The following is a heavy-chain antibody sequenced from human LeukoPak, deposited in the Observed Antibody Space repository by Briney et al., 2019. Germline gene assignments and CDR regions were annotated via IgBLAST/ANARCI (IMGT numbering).Heavy chain of an antibody. CDR3: AKVGAFYYDSSGPDY. Sequence: PGGSLRLSCAASGLTFSSYGMHWVRQAPGKGLEWVAVISYDGSNKYYADSVKGRFTISRDNSKNTLYLQMNSLRAEDTAVYYCAKVGAFYYDSSGPDYWGQGTLVTVSS. CDR1: GLTFSSYG. CDR2: ISYDGSNK. J-gene: IGHJ4*02. V-gene: IGHV3-30*18. D-gene: IGHD3-22*01.